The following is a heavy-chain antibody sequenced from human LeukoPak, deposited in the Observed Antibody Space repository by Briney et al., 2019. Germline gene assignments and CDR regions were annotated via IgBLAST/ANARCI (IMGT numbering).Heavy chain of an antibody. Sequence: SQTLSVTCAISGDSVSSYSATWNWIRQSPSRGLEWLGRTYYRSKWYNDYAVSVKSRITINPDTSKNQFSLQLKSVTPEDTAVYYCARNTPDFGTHQRFDPWGQGALVTVSS. CDR3: ARNTPDFGTHQRFDP. CDR2: TYYRSKWYN. CDR1: GDSVSSYSAT. J-gene: IGHJ5*02. D-gene: IGHD3-10*01. V-gene: IGHV6-1*01.